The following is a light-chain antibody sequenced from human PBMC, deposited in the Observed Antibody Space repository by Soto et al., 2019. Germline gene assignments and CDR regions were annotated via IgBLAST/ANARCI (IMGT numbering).Light chain of an antibody. CDR2: GAS. V-gene: IGKV3-20*01. J-gene: IGKJ1*01. CDR3: QQYGSSPWT. Sequence: EIVLTQSPGTLSLSPGERATLSCRASQSVSSSYLAWYQQKPGQAPRLLIYGASSRATGIPDRFSGSGSGTDFTLPISRPEPQDFAVYYCQQYGSSPWTFGQGTKVEIK. CDR1: QSVSSSY.